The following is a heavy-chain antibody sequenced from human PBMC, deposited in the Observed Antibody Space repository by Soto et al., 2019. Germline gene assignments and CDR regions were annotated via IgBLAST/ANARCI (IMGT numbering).Heavy chain of an antibody. J-gene: IGHJ3*02. V-gene: IGHV1-2*04. CDR1: GYTFTGYY. CDR3: ARVKSGSYYDAFDI. Sequence: ASVKVSCKASGYTFTGYYMHWVRQAPGQGLEWMGWINPNSGGTNYAQKFQGWVTMTRDTSISTAYMELSRLRSDDTAVYYCARVKSGSYYDAFDIWGQGTMVTVSS. CDR2: INPNSGGT. D-gene: IGHD1-26*01.